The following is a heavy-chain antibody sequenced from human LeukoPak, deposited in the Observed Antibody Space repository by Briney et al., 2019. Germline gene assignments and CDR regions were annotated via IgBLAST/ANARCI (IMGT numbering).Heavy chain of an antibody. Sequence: PGGSLRLSCAASGFTFDDYTMHWVRQAPGKGLEWVSLISWDGGSTYYADSVKGRFTISRDNSKNSLYLQMNSLRTEDTALYYCAKDTDYGSGGSVDYWGQGTLVTVSS. CDR1: GFTFDDYT. D-gene: IGHD3-10*01. CDR3: AKDTDYGSGGSVDY. CDR2: ISWDGGST. V-gene: IGHV3-43*01. J-gene: IGHJ4*02.